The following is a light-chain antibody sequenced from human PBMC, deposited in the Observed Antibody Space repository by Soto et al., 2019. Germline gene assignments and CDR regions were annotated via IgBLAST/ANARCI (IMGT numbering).Light chain of an antibody. V-gene: IGKV1-39*01. CDR3: QQSYSLSPIT. J-gene: IGKJ5*01. CDR2: AAS. CDR1: ETISTF. Sequence: DIQMTQSPSSLSASVGDRVTLTCRASETISTFLNWYQHKPGRAPKLLIYAASRLQSGVPSSFSGSGSGTDFTLTINGRQPEDYASDYCQQSYSLSPITFGQGTRLEI.